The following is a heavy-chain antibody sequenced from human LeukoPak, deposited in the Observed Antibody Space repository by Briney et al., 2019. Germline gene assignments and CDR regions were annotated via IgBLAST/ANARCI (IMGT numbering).Heavy chain of an antibody. CDR3: AKSGGYGLIDY. J-gene: IGHJ4*02. Sequence: PSETLSLTCTVFGASISGSGYYWGWIRQPPGKGLEWIGNIYDSGSTYYNASLQSRVTISIDTSKNQFSLRLSSVTAADTAMYYCAKSGGYGLIDYWGQGTLVTVSS. CDR2: IYDSGST. V-gene: IGHV4-39*01. D-gene: IGHD1-26*01. CDR1: GASISGSGYY.